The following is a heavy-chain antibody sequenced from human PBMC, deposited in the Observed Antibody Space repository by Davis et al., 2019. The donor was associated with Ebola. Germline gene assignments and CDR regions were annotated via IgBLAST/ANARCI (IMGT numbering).Heavy chain of an antibody. CDR2: ISPSSGGT. V-gene: IGHV1-2*06. D-gene: IGHD2-15*01. CDR1: GYTFTGYY. J-gene: IGHJ4*02. Sequence: ASVKVSCKASGYTFTGYYIYWVRQAPGQGLEWMGRISPSSGGTNYAQKFQGRVTVTRDTSISTVYMELSRLRSDDTAVYYCAREGGVDWGQGTLVTVSS. CDR3: AREGGVD.